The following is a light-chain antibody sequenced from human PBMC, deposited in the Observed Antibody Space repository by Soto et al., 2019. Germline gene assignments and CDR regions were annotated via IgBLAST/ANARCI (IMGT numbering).Light chain of an antibody. Sequence: EIVLTQSPGTLPLSLGERATLSCRASQSVTSNYLAWYQQKPGQAPSLLITGASIRATGIPDRFSGSGSGTDFTLTISRLEPEDFAVYYCHQYGGSPQTFGQGTKVEIK. V-gene: IGKV3-20*01. J-gene: IGKJ1*01. CDR2: GAS. CDR3: HQYGGSPQT. CDR1: QSVTSNY.